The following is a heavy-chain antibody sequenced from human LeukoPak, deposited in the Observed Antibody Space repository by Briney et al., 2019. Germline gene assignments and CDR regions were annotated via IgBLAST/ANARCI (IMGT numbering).Heavy chain of an antibody. J-gene: IGHJ4*02. V-gene: IGHV3-23*01. Sequence: PGGSLRLSCAASGFTFSSYAMSWVRRAPGEGVEWVSAISGSGGSTYYADSVKGRFTISRDNSKNTLYLQMNSLRAEDTAVYYCAKAAHPQDYGTGGYSYAQPFDYWGQGTLVTVSS. CDR1: GFTFSSYA. D-gene: IGHD5-18*01. CDR3: AKAAHPQDYGTGGYSYAQPFDY. CDR2: ISGSGGST.